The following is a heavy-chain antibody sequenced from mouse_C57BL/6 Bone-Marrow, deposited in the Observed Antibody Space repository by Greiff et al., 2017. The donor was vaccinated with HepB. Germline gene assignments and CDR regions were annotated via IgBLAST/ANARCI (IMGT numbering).Heavy chain of an antibody. J-gene: IGHJ1*03. V-gene: IGHV1-15*01. D-gene: IGHD1-1*01. CDR3: TRSFITTVQRWYFDV. CDR2: IDPETGGT. Sequence: QVQLKQSGAELVRPGASVTLSCKASGYTFTDYEMHWVKQTPVHGLEWIGAIDPETGGTAYNQKFKGKAILTADKSSSTAYMELRSLTSEDSAVYYCTRSFITTVQRWYFDVWGTGTTVTVSS. CDR1: GYTFTDYE.